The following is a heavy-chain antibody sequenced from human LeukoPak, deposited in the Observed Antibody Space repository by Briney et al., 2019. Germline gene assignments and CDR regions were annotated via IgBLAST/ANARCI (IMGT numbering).Heavy chain of an antibody. D-gene: IGHD3-10*01. CDR2: IKQDGSEK. Sequence: PGGSLRLSCATSGFTFSSYWMSWVRQAPGKGLEWVANIKQDGSEKYYVDSVKGRFTISRDNAKNSLYLQMNSLRAEDTAVYYCARLNYGSGSYFGFDPWGQGTLVTVSS. J-gene: IGHJ5*02. CDR1: GFTFSSYW. V-gene: IGHV3-7*04. CDR3: ARLNYGSGSYFGFDP.